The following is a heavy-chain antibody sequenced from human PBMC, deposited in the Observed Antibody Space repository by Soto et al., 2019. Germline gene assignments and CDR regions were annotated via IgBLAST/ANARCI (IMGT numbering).Heavy chain of an antibody. CDR3: ARDSDPVTPDYSDY. D-gene: IGHD4-17*01. CDR2: ITSSGSTI. Sequence: PGGSLRLSCAASGFTFRTYAMNWVRQAPGKGLEWVSYITSSGSTIYYADSVKGRFTMSRDDAKNSLYLQMGSLRDEDTAVYYCARDSDPVTPDYSDYWGQGTLVTVSS. CDR1: GFTFRTYA. V-gene: IGHV3-48*02. J-gene: IGHJ4*02.